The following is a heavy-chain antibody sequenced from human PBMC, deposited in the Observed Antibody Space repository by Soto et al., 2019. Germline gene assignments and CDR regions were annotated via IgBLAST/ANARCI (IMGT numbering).Heavy chain of an antibody. V-gene: IGHV3-73*01. CDR1: GFTFSGSA. CDR2: IRSKANNYAT. CDR3: SRQMFSPDNH. D-gene: IGHD3-10*02. J-gene: IGHJ5*02. Sequence: EVQLVESGGGLVQPGGSLRLSCAASGFTFSGSAIHWVRQASGKGLEWLGLIRSKANNYATAYGASVKGRFTISRDDSTNTAYLQMNSLKTEDTAIYYCSRQMFSPDNHWGQGTLVTVSS.